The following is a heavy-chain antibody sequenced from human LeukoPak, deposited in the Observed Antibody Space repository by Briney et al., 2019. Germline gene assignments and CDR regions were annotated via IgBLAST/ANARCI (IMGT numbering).Heavy chain of an antibody. J-gene: IGHJ3*02. CDR2: VYYSGST. V-gene: IGHV4-59*12. CDR1: GGSISSYY. Sequence: SETLSLTCTISGGSISSYYWSWIRQPPGKGLEWIGYVYYSGSTNYNPSLKSRVTISVDTSKNQFSLKLSSVTAADTAVYYCARVGYIVVVPAAIQGAFDIWGQGTMVTVSS. CDR3: ARVGYIVVVPAAIQGAFDI. D-gene: IGHD2-2*02.